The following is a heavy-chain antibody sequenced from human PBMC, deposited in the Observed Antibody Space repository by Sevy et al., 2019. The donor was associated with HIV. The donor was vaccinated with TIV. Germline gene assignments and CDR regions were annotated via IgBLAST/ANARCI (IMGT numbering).Heavy chain of an antibody. D-gene: IGHD4-17*01. J-gene: IGHJ4*02. V-gene: IGHV3-23*01. Sequence: GGSLRLSCAASGFTFSSYAVSWVRQAPGKGLEWVSAISGSGGSTYYADSVKGRFTISRDNSKNTLYLQMNSLRAEDTAVYYCANSGPSTVTTRGFVDYWGQGTLVTVSS. CDR3: ANSGPSTVTTRGFVDY. CDR2: ISGSGGST. CDR1: GFTFSSYA.